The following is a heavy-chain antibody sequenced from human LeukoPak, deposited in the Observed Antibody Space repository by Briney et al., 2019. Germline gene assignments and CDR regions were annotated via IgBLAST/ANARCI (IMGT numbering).Heavy chain of an antibody. CDR3: ARVGGTRYFDY. CDR1: ELTLSSNY. V-gene: IGHV4-59*01. Sequence: GSLRLSCAASELTLSSNYMSWIRQPPGKGLEWIGYIYYTGSTNYNPSLKSRVTISVDTSKNQFSLKLSSVTAADTAVYYCARVGGTRYFDYWGQGTLVTVSS. D-gene: IGHD1-26*01. J-gene: IGHJ4*02. CDR2: IYYTGST.